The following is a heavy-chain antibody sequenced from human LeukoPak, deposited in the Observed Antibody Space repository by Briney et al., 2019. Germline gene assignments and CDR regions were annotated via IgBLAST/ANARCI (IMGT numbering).Heavy chain of an antibody. D-gene: IGHD2-8*01. Sequence: SETLSLTCTVSGGSISSGAYPWSWIRQHPGEGLEWIGYIYYSGSTYYNPSLKSRVSISVDTSKNQFSLKLSSVTAADTAVYYCSRENGAFSPFGYWGQGTLVTVLS. J-gene: IGHJ4*02. CDR1: GGSISSGAYP. CDR2: IYYSGST. V-gene: IGHV4-31*03. CDR3: SRENGAFSPFGY.